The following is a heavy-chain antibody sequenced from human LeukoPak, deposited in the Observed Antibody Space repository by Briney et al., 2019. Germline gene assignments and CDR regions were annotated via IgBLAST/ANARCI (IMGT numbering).Heavy chain of an antibody. CDR1: GGSISSGGYY. V-gene: IGHV4-31*03. Sequence: PSETLSLTCTVSGGSISSGGYYWSWIRQHPGKGLEWIGYIYYSGSTYYNPSLKSRVTISVDTSKNQFSLKLSSVTAADTAVYYCARDVGDWSMGGVDYWGQGTLVTVSS. J-gene: IGHJ4*02. D-gene: IGHD3-9*01. CDR2: IYYSGST. CDR3: ARDVGDWSMGGVDY.